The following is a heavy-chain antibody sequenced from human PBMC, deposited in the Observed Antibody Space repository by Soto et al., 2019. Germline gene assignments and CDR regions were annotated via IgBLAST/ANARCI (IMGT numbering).Heavy chain of an antibody. V-gene: IGHV3-30*18. CDR1: GFTFSSYG. D-gene: IGHD2-15*01. Sequence: GGSLRLSCAASGFTFSSYGMHWVRQAPGKGLEWVAVISYDGSNKYYADSVKGRFTISRDNSKNTLYLQMNSLRAEDMAVYYCAKVSDLPFVYQKRGSGMDVWGQGTTVTVSS. J-gene: IGHJ6*02. CDR2: ISYDGSNK. CDR3: AKVSDLPFVYQKRGSGMDV.